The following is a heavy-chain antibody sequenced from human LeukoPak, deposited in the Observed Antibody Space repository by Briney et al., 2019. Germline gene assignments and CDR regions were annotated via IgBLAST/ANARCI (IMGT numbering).Heavy chain of an antibody. Sequence: SETLSLTCTVSGGSISSYYWSWIRQPPGKGLEWIGYIYYSGSTNYNPSLKSRVTISVDTSKNQFSLKLSSVTAAGTAVYYCARDGSSWFLDAFDIWAKGQWSPSLQ. CDR1: GGSISSYY. CDR3: ARDGSSWFLDAFDI. CDR2: IYYSGST. J-gene: IGHJ3*02. D-gene: IGHD6-13*01. V-gene: IGHV4-59*01.